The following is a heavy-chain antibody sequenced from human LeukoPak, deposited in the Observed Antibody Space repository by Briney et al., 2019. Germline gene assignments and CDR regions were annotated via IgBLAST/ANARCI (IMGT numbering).Heavy chain of an antibody. J-gene: IGHJ6*02. CDR3: ARGWYSGSYSYYYYYGMDV. Sequence: SETLSLTCAVYGGSFSGYYWSWIRQTPGKGLEWIGYIYYSGSTNYNPSLKSRVTISVDTSKNQFSLKLSSVTAADTAVYYCARGWYSGSYSYYYYYGMDVWGQGTTVTVSS. V-gene: IGHV4-59*01. D-gene: IGHD1-26*01. CDR1: GGSFSGYY. CDR2: IYYSGST.